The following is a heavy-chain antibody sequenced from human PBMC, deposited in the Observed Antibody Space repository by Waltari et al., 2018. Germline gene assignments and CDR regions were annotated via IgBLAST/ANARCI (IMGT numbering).Heavy chain of an antibody. CDR1: GGSFSGYY. J-gene: IGHJ6*02. Sequence: QVQLQQWGAGLLKPSETLSLTCAVYGGSFSGYYWSWIRQPPGKGLEWIGEIKQSVSTNYNPPLKSRVTISLYTSKIQFSLKLSAVTAADTAVYYCARLAGTPHFKIYYYYGMDVWGQGTTVTVSS. V-gene: IGHV4-34*01. D-gene: IGHD1-1*01. CDR2: IKQSVST. CDR3: ARLAGTPHFKIYYYYGMDV.